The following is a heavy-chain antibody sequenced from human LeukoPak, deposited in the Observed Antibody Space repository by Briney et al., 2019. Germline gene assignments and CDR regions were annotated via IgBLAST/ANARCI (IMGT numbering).Heavy chain of an antibody. V-gene: IGHV4-61*01. J-gene: IGHJ4*02. Sequence: SETLSLTCTVSGGSVSSAYYYWSWIRQPPGKGLEWIGYIYHSGSTNYNPSLKSRVTISVDTSKSQFSLKLSSVTAADTAVYYCARDYTGDYDSSGYLYYLDYWGLGTPVTVSS. CDR3: ARDYTGDYDSSGYLYYLDY. CDR1: GGSVSSAYYY. D-gene: IGHD3-22*01. CDR2: IYHSGST.